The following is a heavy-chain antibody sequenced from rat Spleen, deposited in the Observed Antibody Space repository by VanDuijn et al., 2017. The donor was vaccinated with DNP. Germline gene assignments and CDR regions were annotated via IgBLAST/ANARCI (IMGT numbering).Heavy chain of an antibody. CDR1: GFSLTSNS. CDR3: TNWDY. CDR2: IWSGGST. D-gene: IGHD4-2*01. V-gene: IGHV2-1*01. J-gene: IGHJ2*01. Sequence: VQLKESGPGLVQPSQTLSPTCTVSGFSLTSNSVNWVRQPPAKGLEWVGAIWSGGSTDYNSALKSRLSISRDTSKSQVSLKMNSLQTEDTAIYFCTNWDYWGQGVMVTVSS.